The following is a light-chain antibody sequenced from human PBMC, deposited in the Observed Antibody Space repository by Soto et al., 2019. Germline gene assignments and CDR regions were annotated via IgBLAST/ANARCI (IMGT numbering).Light chain of an antibody. CDR2: GAS. V-gene: IGKV3-15*01. CDR3: QHYDSYSNT. Sequence: LSVSTAARATLSCRASQTVSSWLAWYQQKPGQAPKLLIYGASTWISGIPARFSGSGSGTEFTLTISSLQPEDFAAYYCQHYDSYSNTFAQRTKL. J-gene: IGKJ1*01. CDR1: QTVSSW.